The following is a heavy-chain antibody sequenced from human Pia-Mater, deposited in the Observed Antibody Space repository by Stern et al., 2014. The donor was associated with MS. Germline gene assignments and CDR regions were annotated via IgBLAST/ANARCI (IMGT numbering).Heavy chain of an antibody. CDR1: GGSITSGGYY. Sequence: QVQLQESGPGLVKPSQTLSLTCTVSGGSITSGGYYWSWIRQHPGKGLEWIGHIYYSGSTYYNPSLKSRVTISVDTSKNQFSLKLSSVTAADTAVYYCARVDSSSWDFDYWGQGTLVTVSS. D-gene: IGHD6-13*01. J-gene: IGHJ4*02. CDR2: IYYSGST. CDR3: ARVDSSSWDFDY. V-gene: IGHV4-31*03.